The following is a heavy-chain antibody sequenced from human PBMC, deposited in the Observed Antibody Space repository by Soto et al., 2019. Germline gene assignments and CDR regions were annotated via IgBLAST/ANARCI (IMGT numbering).Heavy chain of an antibody. CDR3: ARVLGGMATVPFDY. J-gene: IGHJ4*02. CDR2: ISYDGSNK. CDR1: GFTFSSYA. Sequence: LRLSCAASGFTFSSYAMHWVRQAPGTGLEWVAVISYDGSNKYYADSVKGRFTISRDNSKNTLYLQMNSLRTEDTGVYYCARVLGGMATVPFDYWGQGALVTVSS. V-gene: IGHV3-30-3*01. D-gene: IGHD4-4*01.